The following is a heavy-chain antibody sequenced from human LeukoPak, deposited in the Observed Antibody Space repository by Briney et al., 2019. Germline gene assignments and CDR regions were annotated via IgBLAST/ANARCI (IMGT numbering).Heavy chain of an antibody. CDR3: ARDSEYSSSEGFDY. Sequence: PSETLSLTCTVSGGSISSYYWSWIRQPAGKGLEWIGRIYTSGSTNYNPSLKSRVTMSVDTSKNQFSLKLSSVTAADTAVYYCARDSEYSSSEGFDYWGQGTLVTVSS. V-gene: IGHV4-4*07. CDR2: IYTSGST. J-gene: IGHJ4*02. D-gene: IGHD6-6*01. CDR1: GGSISSYY.